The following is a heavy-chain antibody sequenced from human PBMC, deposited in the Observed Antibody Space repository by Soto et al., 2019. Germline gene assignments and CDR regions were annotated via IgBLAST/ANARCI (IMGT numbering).Heavy chain of an antibody. Sequence: SETLSLTCTVSGGSISSYYWSCIRQPPGKGLEWIGYIYYSGSTNYNPSIKSRVTISVDTSKNQFSLKLSSVTAADTAVYYCARVAPGYCSSTSCAGDYFDYWGQGTLVTVSS. CDR2: IYYSGST. CDR3: ARVAPGYCSSTSCAGDYFDY. D-gene: IGHD2-2*01. J-gene: IGHJ4*02. CDR1: GGSISSYY. V-gene: IGHV4-59*12.